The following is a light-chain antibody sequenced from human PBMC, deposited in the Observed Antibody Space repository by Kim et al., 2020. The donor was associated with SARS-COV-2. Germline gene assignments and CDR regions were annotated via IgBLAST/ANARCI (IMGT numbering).Light chain of an antibody. Sequence: GDRVTITCRASQGISNYLAWYQQKPGKVPKLLIHDASTLRSGFPSRFSGSGSGTDFTLTITSLQPEDVATYYCQKYYGAPLTFGGGTKVDIK. J-gene: IGKJ4*01. CDR2: DAS. V-gene: IGKV1-27*01. CDR3: QKYYGAPLT. CDR1: QGISNY.